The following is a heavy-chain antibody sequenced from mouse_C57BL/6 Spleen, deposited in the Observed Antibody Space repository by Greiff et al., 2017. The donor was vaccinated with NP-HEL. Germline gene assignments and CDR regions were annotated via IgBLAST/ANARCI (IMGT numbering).Heavy chain of an antibody. CDR1: GYTFTEYT. CDR3: ASSEEGGRRDYAMDY. CDR2: FYPGSGSI. Sequence: QVQLQQSGAELVKPGASVKLSCKASGYTFTEYTIHWVKQRPGQGLEWIGWFYPGSGSIKYNEKFKDKATLTADKSSSTVYMQLSSLTSEDSAVDFCASSEEGGRRDYAMDYWGQGTSVTVSS. D-gene: IGHD2-12*01. V-gene: IGHV1-62-2*01. J-gene: IGHJ4*01.